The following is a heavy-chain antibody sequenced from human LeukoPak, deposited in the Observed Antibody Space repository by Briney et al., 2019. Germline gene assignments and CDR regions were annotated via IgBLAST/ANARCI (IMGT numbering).Heavy chain of an antibody. V-gene: IGHV4-39*07. D-gene: IGHD2-2*01. J-gene: IGHJ6*02. CDR1: GGSISSSSYY. CDR2: IYYSGST. Sequence: SETLSLTCTVSGGSISSSSYYWGWIRQPPGKGLEWIGSIYYSGSTYYNPSLKSRVTISVDTSKNQFSLKLNSVTAADTAVYYCARVPAAPRLYMDVWGQGTTVIVSS. CDR3: ARVPAAPRLYMDV.